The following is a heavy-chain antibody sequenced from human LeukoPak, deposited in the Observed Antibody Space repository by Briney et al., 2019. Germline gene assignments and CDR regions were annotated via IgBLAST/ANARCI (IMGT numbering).Heavy chain of an antibody. Sequence: GGSLRLSCAASGFTVSSNYMSWVRQAPGKGLEWVSVIYSGGSTYYADSVKGRFTISRDNSKNTLYLQMNSLRAEDTAVYYCAKEIHAVAVAGINYWGQGTLVTVSS. D-gene: IGHD6-19*01. V-gene: IGHV3-53*01. CDR3: AKEIHAVAVAGINY. J-gene: IGHJ4*02. CDR2: IYSGGST. CDR1: GFTVSSNY.